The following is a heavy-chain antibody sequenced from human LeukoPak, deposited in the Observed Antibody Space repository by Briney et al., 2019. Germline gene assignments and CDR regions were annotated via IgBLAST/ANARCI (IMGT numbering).Heavy chain of an antibody. CDR1: GFTFSDYY. Sequence: GGSLRLSCAASGFTFSDYYMSWIRQAPGKGLEWVSYISSSGSTIYYADSVKGRFTISRDNAKNSLYLRMNSLRAEDTAVYYCARQRHSSGWDAFDIWGQGTMVTVSS. D-gene: IGHD6-19*01. V-gene: IGHV3-11*04. J-gene: IGHJ3*02. CDR3: ARQRHSSGWDAFDI. CDR2: ISSSGSTI.